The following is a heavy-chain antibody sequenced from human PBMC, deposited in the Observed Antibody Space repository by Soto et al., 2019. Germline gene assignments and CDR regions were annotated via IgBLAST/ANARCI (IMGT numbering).Heavy chain of an antibody. D-gene: IGHD3-22*01. Sequence: EVQLVESGGGLVQPGGSLRLSCAASGFTFSDHYMDWVRQAPGKGLEWVGRTRNKANSYTTEYAASVKGRFTISRDDSKNSLYLQMNSLKTEDTAVYYCARDPGDSSGYYLDYWGQGTLVTVSS. CDR3: ARDPGDSSGYYLDY. CDR2: TRNKANSYTT. CDR1: GFTFSDHY. J-gene: IGHJ4*02. V-gene: IGHV3-72*01.